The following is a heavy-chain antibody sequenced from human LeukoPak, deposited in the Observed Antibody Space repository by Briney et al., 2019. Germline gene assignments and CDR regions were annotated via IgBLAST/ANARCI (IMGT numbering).Heavy chain of an antibody. CDR2: ISWNSGTM. CDR1: GFKFDDYA. Sequence: GRSLRLSCEASGFKFDDYAMHWVRQAPGKGLEWVSGISWNSGTMGYADSVRGRFTISRDNAKNSLYLQMNSLRVEDTAVYYCAKEGRSLQTYWGQGTLVTVSS. J-gene: IGHJ4*02. V-gene: IGHV3-9*01. CDR3: AKEGRSLQTY. D-gene: IGHD5-24*01.